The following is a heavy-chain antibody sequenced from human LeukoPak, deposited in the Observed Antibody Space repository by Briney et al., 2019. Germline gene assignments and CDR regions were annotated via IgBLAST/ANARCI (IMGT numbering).Heavy chain of an antibody. Sequence: GGSLRLSCAGSGFTFRSYAMSWVRQSPVKGLEWASAISDSGDGTYYADSVKGRFTISRDNSKNTLYLQMNSLRAEDTAVYYCAKDTRSWYSSGLIDYWGQGTLVTVSS. CDR1: GFTFRSYA. D-gene: IGHD6-19*01. CDR2: ISDSGDGT. CDR3: AKDTRSWYSSGLIDY. V-gene: IGHV3-23*01. J-gene: IGHJ4*02.